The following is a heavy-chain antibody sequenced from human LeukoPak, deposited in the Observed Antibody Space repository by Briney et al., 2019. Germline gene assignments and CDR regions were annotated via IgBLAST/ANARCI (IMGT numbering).Heavy chain of an antibody. D-gene: IGHD3-3*01. CDR2: ISGSGGST. V-gene: IGHV3-23*01. Sequence: GGSLRLSCAAPGFTFSSYAMSWVRQAPGKGLEWVSAISGSGGSTYYADSVKGRFTISRDNSKNTLYLQMNSLRAEDTAVYYCAKDLARNYDFWSGSWFDPWGQGTLVTVSS. CDR1: GFTFSSYA. CDR3: AKDLARNYDFWSGSWFDP. J-gene: IGHJ5*02.